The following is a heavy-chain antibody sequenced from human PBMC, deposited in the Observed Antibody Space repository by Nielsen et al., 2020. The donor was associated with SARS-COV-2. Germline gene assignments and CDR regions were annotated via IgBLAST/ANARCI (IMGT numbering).Heavy chain of an antibody. CDR3: ARGGYNIYDFDY. V-gene: IGHV4-4*02. D-gene: IGHD5-24*01. Sequence: SETLSLTCAVSGGSISNNNWWSWVRQPPGQGLEWFGEIYHSGSTTYNPSLQSRVTISVDKSRNQFSLNLSSVTAADTAIYYCARGGYNIYDFDYWGRGTLVTVSS. CDR1: GGSISNNNW. CDR2: IYHSGST. J-gene: IGHJ4*02.